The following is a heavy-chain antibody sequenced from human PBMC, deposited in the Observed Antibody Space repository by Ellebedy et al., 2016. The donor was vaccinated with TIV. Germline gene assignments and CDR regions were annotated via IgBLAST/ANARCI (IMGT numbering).Heavy chain of an antibody. CDR1: GYIFNGYY. V-gene: IGHV1-2*02. D-gene: IGHD1-26*01. Sequence: ASVKVSCKASGYIFNGYYIHWLRQAPGQGLEWMGWINPNGGVPDYAQKFQGRVTMTWDTSISTAYMELSRLRSDDTAVYYCARDNHGVAANTWFDPWGQGALVTVSS. CDR2: INPNGGVP. CDR3: ARDNHGVAANTWFDP. J-gene: IGHJ5*02.